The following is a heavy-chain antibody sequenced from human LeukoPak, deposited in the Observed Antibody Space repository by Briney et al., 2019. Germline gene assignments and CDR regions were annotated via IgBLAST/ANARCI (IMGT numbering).Heavy chain of an antibody. CDR1: GFTFSDYY. CDR3: ARDGIVVVPAAMY. V-gene: IGHV3-11*04. D-gene: IGHD2-2*01. CDR2: ISSGGSPI. Sequence: GGSLRLSCAASGFTFSDYYMSWIRQAPGKGLEWVSYISSGGSPIYYADSVKGRFTISRDNAKNSLYLQMNSLRAEDTAVYYCARDGIVVVPAAMYWGQGTLVTVSS. J-gene: IGHJ4*02.